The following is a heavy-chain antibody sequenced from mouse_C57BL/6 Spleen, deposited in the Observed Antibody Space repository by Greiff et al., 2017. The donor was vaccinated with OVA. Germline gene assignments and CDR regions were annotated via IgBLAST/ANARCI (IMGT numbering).Heavy chain of an antibody. J-gene: IGHJ3*01. D-gene: IGHD2-1*01. CDR1: GYTFTSYW. CDR3: ARSDGNYPAWFAY. Sequence: VQLQQPGTELVKPGASVKLSCKASGYTFTSYWMHWVKQRPGQGLEWIGNINPSNGGPNYNEKFKSKATLTVDKSSSTAYMQLSSLTSEDSAVYYCARSDGNYPAWFAYWGQGTLVTVSA. CDR2: INPSNGGP. V-gene: IGHV1-53*01.